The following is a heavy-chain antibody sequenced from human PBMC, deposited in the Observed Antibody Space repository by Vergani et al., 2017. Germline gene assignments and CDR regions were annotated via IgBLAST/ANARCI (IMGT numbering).Heavy chain of an antibody. D-gene: IGHD2-15*01. CDR2: IYYSGST. CDR1: GASIRSSNYY. V-gene: IGHV4-39*01. J-gene: IGHJ6*02. CDR3: ARGXTVVVVAATRGMDV. Sequence: QLQLQKSGPGLVKPSATLCLTCSVSGASIRSSNYYWGWIRQPPGKGLEWIASIYYSGSTYYNPSLKSRVTISVDTSKNQFSLKLSSVTAADTAVYYCARGXTVVVVAATRGMDVWGQGTTVTVSS.